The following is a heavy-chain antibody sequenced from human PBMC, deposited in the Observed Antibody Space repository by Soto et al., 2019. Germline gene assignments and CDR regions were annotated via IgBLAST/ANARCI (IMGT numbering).Heavy chain of an antibody. Sequence: SETLSLTCAVYGGSFSGYYWSWIRQPPGKGLEWIGEINHSGSTNYNPSLKSRVTISVDTSKNQFSLKLSSVTAADTAVYYCARFHGDYEVYYYYYYYMDVWGKGTTVTVSS. CDR3: ARFHGDYEVYYYYYYYMDV. CDR2: INHSGST. J-gene: IGHJ6*03. D-gene: IGHD4-17*01. V-gene: IGHV4-34*01. CDR1: GGSFSGYY.